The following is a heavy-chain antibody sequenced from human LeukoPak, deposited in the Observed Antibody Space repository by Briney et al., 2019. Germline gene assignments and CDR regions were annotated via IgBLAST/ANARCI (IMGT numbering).Heavy chain of an antibody. Sequence: GGSLRLSCAASGFTFGNYAMSWVRQAPGKGLEWVSAISGSGTSTYYTDSVKGRFTISRDNSKNTLYLQMNSLRAEDTAVYYCARYYDFWSGPMVYYYGMDVWGQGTTVTVSS. V-gene: IGHV3-23*01. CDR1: GFTFGNYA. CDR3: ARYYDFWSGPMVYYYGMDV. CDR2: ISGSGTST. D-gene: IGHD3-3*01. J-gene: IGHJ6*02.